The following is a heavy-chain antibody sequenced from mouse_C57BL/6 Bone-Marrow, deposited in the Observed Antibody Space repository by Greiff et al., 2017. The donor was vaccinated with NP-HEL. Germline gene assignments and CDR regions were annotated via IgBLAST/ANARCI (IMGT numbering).Heavy chain of an antibody. D-gene: IGHD2-4*01. Sequence: EVQVVESGGDLVKPGGSLKLSCAASGFTFSSYGMSWVRQTPDKRLEWVATISSGGSYIYYPDSVKGRFTISRDNAKNTLYLQMSSLKYEDTAMYYCARRGLRRNFDYWGQGTTLTVSS. CDR2: ISSGGSYI. CDR3: ARRGLRRNFDY. CDR1: GFTFSSYG. V-gene: IGHV5-6*01. J-gene: IGHJ2*01.